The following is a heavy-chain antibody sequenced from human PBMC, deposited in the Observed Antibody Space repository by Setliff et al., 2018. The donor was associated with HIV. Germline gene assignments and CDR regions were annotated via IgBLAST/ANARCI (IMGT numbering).Heavy chain of an antibody. CDR2: INTETGKP. Sequence: ASVKVSCKASGYTLTTYGISWVRQAPGQGPEWMGWINTETGKPMYAQGFRGRLVFSLDTSVNTAYLQINSLKAEDTAMYYCASVGSYWSTFDYWGQGALVTSPQ. D-gene: IGHD2-8*02. V-gene: IGHV7-4-1*02. CDR1: GYTLTTYG. CDR3: ASVGSYWSTFDY. J-gene: IGHJ4*02.